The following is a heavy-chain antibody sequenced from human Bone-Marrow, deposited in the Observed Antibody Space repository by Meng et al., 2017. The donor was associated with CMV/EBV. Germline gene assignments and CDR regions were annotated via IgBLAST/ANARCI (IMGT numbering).Heavy chain of an antibody. J-gene: IGHJ5*02. V-gene: IGHV3-23*01. CDR3: ARDEGYCSSTSCYGGGWFDP. CDR1: GFTFSSYA. Sequence: GESLKISCAASGFTFSSYAMSWVRQAPGKGLEWVSAISGSGGSTYYADSVKGRFTISRDNSKNTLYLQMNSLRAEDTAVYYCARDEGYCSSTSCYGGGWFDPWGQGTLVTVSS. CDR2: ISGSGGST. D-gene: IGHD2-2*01.